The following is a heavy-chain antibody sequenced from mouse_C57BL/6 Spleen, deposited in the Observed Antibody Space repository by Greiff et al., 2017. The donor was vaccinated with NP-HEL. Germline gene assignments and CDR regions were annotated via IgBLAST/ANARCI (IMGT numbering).Heavy chain of an antibody. Sequence: EVQLQQSGPELVKPGASVKMSCKASGYTFTDYNMHWVKQSHGKSLEWIGYINPNNGGTSYNQKFKGKATLTVNKSSSTAYMELRGLTSEDSAVYYCAIDGYYGWFAYWGQGTLVTVSA. CDR1: GYTFTDYN. CDR3: AIDGYYGWFAY. J-gene: IGHJ3*01. V-gene: IGHV1-22*01. CDR2: INPNNGGT. D-gene: IGHD2-3*01.